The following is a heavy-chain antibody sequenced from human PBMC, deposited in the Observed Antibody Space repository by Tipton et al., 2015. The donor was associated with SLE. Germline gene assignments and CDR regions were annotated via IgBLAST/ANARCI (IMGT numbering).Heavy chain of an antibody. CDR1: GDSISNYY. CDR3: ARDLGRGSFDY. J-gene: IGHJ4*02. D-gene: IGHD1-26*01. V-gene: IGHV4-59*01. Sequence: TLSLTCTVSGDSISNYYWSWIRQPPGRGLEWIGYIYNSGSTNYNPSLKSRVTISEDTSKNQFSLKLTSVTAADTAVYYCARDLGRGSFDYWGQGTLVTVSS. CDR2: IYNSGST.